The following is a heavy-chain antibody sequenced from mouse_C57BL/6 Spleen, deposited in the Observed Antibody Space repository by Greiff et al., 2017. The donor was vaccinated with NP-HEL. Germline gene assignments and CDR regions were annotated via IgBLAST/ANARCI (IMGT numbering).Heavy chain of an antibody. J-gene: IGHJ4*01. CDR2: IDPSDSYT. D-gene: IGHD2-4*01. CDR3: ARRDYDGSYYAMDY. CDR1: GYTFTSYW. Sequence: QVQLQQSGAELVMPGASVKLSCKASGYTFTSYWMHWVKQRPGQGLEWIGEIDPSDSYTNYNQKFKGKSTLTVDKSSSTAYMQLSSLTSEDSAVYYCARRDYDGSYYAMDYWGQGTSVTVSS. V-gene: IGHV1-69*01.